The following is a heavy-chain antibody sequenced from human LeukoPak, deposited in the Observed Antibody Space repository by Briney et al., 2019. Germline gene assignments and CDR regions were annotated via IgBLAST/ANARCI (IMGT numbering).Heavy chain of an antibody. D-gene: IGHD3-3*01. CDR3: ARGGGVRFLEWLFD. Sequence: ASVKVSCKASGYTFTSYDINWVRQATGQGLEWMGWMNPNSGNTGYAQKFQGRVTMTRNTSISTAYMELSSLRSEDTAVYHCARGGGVRFLEWLFDWGQGTLVTVSS. CDR1: GYTFTSYD. V-gene: IGHV1-8*01. CDR2: MNPNSGNT. J-gene: IGHJ4*02.